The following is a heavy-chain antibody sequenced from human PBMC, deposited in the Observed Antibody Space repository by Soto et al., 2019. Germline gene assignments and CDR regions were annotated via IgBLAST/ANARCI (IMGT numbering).Heavy chain of an antibody. CDR2: ISGSGGST. CDR1: GFTFSSYA. Sequence: EVQLLESGGGLVQPGGSLRLSCAASGFTFSSYAMSWVRQAPGKGLEWVSAISGSGGSTYYADSVKGRFTISRDNSKNTLYLHMNSLSAEDRAVYYCAKEGAWFGESRPDYWGQGTLVTVSS. CDR3: AKEGAWFGESRPDY. V-gene: IGHV3-23*01. J-gene: IGHJ4*02. D-gene: IGHD3-10*01.